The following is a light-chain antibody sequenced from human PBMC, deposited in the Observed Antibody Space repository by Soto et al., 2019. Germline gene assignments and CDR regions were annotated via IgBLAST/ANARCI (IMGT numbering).Light chain of an antibody. CDR2: AAS. V-gene: IGKV1-39*01. CDR1: QSIKKS. J-gene: IGKJ5*01. Sequence: DVQMTQSPSSLSASVGDRVTITCRASQSIKKSLNWYQQKPGKAPKLLIFAASSLQSGVPSRFSGSGSGTDFTLTISSLQPEDFATYYCQQSYSTPSITFGQGTRLEIK. CDR3: QQSYSTPSIT.